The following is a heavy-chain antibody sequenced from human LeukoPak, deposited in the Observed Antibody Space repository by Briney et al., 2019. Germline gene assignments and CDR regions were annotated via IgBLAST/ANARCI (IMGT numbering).Heavy chain of an antibody. Sequence: SETLSLTCTVSGGSISSYYWSWIRQPPGKGLEWIGYIYYSGSTNYNPSLKSRVTISVDTSKNQFSLKLSSVTAADTAVYYCARHRYCGGDCPGAFDIWGQGTMVAVSS. J-gene: IGHJ3*02. CDR1: GGSISSYY. V-gene: IGHV4-59*08. CDR3: ARHRYCGGDCPGAFDI. CDR2: IYYSGST. D-gene: IGHD2-21*02.